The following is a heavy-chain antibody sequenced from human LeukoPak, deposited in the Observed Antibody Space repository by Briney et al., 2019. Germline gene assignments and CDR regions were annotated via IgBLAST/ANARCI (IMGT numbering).Heavy chain of an antibody. CDR2: IYYSGST. J-gene: IGHJ5*02. CDR3: ARRVGDA. Sequence: SETLSLTCTVSAGSISSYYWSWIRQPPGKGLEWIGYIYYSGSTNYNPSLKSRVTISVDTSKNQFSLKLSSVTAADTAVYYCARRVGDAWGQGTLVTVSS. V-gene: IGHV4-59*08. CDR1: AGSISSYY. D-gene: IGHD3-10*01.